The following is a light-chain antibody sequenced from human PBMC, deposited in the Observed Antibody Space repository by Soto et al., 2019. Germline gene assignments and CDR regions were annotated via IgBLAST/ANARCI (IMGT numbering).Light chain of an antibody. V-gene: IGKV3-20*01. CDR3: QQYGSSPRT. J-gene: IGKJ1*01. CDR2: GAS. CDR1: QSVSSTY. Sequence: EIVLTQSPGILSLSPGERATLSCRASQSVSSTYLAWYQRKPGQAPRLLIYGASSRATGIPDRFSGSGSGTDFTLTISRLEPEDFAVYYCQQYGSSPRTFGQGTKVEIK.